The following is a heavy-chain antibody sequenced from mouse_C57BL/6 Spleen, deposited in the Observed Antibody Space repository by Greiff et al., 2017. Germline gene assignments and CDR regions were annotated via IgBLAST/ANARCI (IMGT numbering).Heavy chain of an antibody. Sequence: EVQLQQSGPELVKPGASVKISCKASGYTFTDYYMNWVKQSHGKSLEWIGDINPNNGGTSYNQKFKGKATLTVDKSSSTAYMELRSLTSEDSAVYYCARLDYGYIDYWGQGTTLTVSS. CDR3: ARLDYGYIDY. CDR1: GYTFTDYY. CDR2: INPNNGGT. D-gene: IGHD1-1*02. J-gene: IGHJ2*01. V-gene: IGHV1-26*01.